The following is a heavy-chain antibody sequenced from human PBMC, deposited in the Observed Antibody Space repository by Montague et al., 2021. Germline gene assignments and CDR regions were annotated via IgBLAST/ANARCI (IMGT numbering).Heavy chain of an antibody. CDR3: GYFRQSVEMDV. Sequence: SLRLSCAASGFTLSSRSMSWVRQAPGKGLEWVSLINASGSKTHYADAVTGWFTISKDRSKNTLYLQMDILRVEDTDVYYSGYFRQSVEMDVWGQGTMVTVSS. CDR1: GFTLSSRS. CDR2: INASGSKT. D-gene: IGHD5-24*01. J-gene: IGHJ6*02. V-gene: IGHV3-23*01.